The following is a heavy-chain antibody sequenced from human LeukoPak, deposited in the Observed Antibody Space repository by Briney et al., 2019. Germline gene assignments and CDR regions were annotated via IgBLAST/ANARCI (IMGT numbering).Heavy chain of an antibody. J-gene: IGHJ6*03. D-gene: IGHD6-6*01. CDR3: ARDRTTEQLVRWYYYYYMDV. V-gene: IGHV3-21*01. CDR1: GFTFSSYE. Sequence: PGGSLRLSCAASGFTFSSYEMNWVRQAPGKGLEWVSSISSSSSYIYYADSVKGRFTISRDNAKNSLYLQMNSLRAEDTAVYYCARDRTTEQLVRWYYYYYMDVWGKGTTVTVSS. CDR2: ISSSSSYI.